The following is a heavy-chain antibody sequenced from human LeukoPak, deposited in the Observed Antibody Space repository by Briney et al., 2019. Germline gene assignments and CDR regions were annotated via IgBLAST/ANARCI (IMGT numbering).Heavy chain of an antibody. J-gene: IGHJ4*02. Sequence: ASVKVSCKASGYTFTAYYMHWVRQAPGQGLEWMGWINPNSGGTNYAQKFQGRVTMTRDTSISTAYMELSSLRSDDTAVYYCARLGRDYGDYEGRMWAYYFDYWGQGTLVTVSS. D-gene: IGHD4-17*01. CDR2: INPNSGGT. CDR1: GYTFTAYY. CDR3: ARLGRDYGDYEGRMWAYYFDY. V-gene: IGHV1-2*02.